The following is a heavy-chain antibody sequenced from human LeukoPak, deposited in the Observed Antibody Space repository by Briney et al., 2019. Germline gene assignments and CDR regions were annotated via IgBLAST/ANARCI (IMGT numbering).Heavy chain of an antibody. Sequence: GGSLRLSCAASGFTFSNYAMSWVRQAPGKGLEWVGRIKSKSDGGTTEYGAPVKGRFTISRDDSKNTLYLQMNSLKAEDTAVYYCTTDAGYNSRWYNWWGQGALVTVSS. CDR3: TTDAGYNSRWYNW. V-gene: IGHV3-15*01. CDR1: GFTFSNYA. CDR2: IKSKSDGGTT. D-gene: IGHD6-13*01. J-gene: IGHJ4*02.